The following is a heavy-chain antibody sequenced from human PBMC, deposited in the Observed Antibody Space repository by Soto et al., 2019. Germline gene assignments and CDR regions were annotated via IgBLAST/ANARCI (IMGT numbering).Heavy chain of an antibody. J-gene: IGHJ3*02. Sequence: PSETLSLTCTVSGGSISSGGYYWSWIRQHPGKGLEWIGYIYYSGSTYHNPSLKSRVTISVDTSKNQFSLKLSSVTAADTAVYYCARVHYDFLIGYRDPDAFDIWGQGTMVTVSS. CDR1: GGSISSGGYY. CDR3: ARVHYDFLIGYRDPDAFDI. D-gene: IGHD3-3*01. V-gene: IGHV4-31*03. CDR2: IYYSGST.